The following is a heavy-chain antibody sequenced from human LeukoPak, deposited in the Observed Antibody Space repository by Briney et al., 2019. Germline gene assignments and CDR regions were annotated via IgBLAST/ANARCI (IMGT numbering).Heavy chain of an antibody. CDR3: AREGFYCSSTSCYFHY. D-gene: IGHD2-2*01. CDR2: ISGSGGST. V-gene: IGHV3-23*01. J-gene: IGHJ4*02. CDR1: GFTFSISA. Sequence: GGSLRLSCVASGFTFSISAMSWVRQAPGKGLEWVSGISGSGGSTDYADSVKGRFTISRDNSKNTLYLQMNSLRAEDTAVYYCAREGFYCSSTSCYFHYWGQGTLVTVSS.